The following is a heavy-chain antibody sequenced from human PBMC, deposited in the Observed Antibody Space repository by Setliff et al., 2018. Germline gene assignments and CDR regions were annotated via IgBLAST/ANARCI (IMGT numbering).Heavy chain of an antibody. CDR2: IHASGSP. D-gene: IGHD3-3*01. J-gene: IGHJ4*02. Sequence: PSETLSLTCTVSGGSITSGSFYWSWIRQPAGKKLEWIGRIHASGSPDSNPSFKSRVTISRDTSTNQFSLKLGSVTAADTAVYCCRFWSGYYKNDYWGQGTLVTVSS. CDR1: GGSITSGSFY. CDR3: RFWSGYYKNDY. V-gene: IGHV4-61*02.